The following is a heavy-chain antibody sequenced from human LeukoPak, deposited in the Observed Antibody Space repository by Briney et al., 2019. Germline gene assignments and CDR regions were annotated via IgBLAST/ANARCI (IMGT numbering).Heavy chain of an antibody. CDR3: AKDARSDVLRYFDWAPPFGY. CDR2: ISYDGSNK. J-gene: IGHJ4*02. Sequence: GGSLRLSCAASGFTFSSYAMHWVRQAPGKGLEWVAVISYDGSNKYYADSVKGRFTISRDNSKNTLYLQMNSLRAEDTAVYYCAKDARSDVLRYFDWAPPFGYWGQGTLVTVSS. V-gene: IGHV3-30*04. D-gene: IGHD3-9*01. CDR1: GFTFSSYA.